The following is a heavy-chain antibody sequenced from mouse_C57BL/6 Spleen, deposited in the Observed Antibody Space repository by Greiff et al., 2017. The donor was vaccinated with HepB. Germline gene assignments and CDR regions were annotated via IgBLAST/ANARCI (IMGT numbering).Heavy chain of an antibody. J-gene: IGHJ2*01. D-gene: IGHD1-1*01. Sequence: VQLQQSGPELVKPGASVKISCKASGYAFSSSWMNWVKQRPGKGLEWIGRIYPGDGDTNYNGKFKGKATLTADKSSSTAYMQLSSLSSEDSAVYFGARGYGSSYGYFDYWGQGTTLTVSS. V-gene: IGHV1-82*01. CDR1: GYAFSSSW. CDR3: ARGYGSSYGYFDY. CDR2: IYPGDGDT.